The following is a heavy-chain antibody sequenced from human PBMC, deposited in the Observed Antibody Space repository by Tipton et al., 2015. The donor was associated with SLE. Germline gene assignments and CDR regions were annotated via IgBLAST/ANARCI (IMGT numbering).Heavy chain of an antibody. D-gene: IGHD6-13*01. CDR1: GGSISSYR. V-gene: IGHV4-59*08. Sequence: TLSLTCTVSGGSISSYRWSWIRQPPGKGLEWIGYVYYSGSTNYNPSLKSRVTMSIDTSKNQFSLKLRSVTVADTAVYYCARHRMMDSSSWAYYFDYWGQGTLVTVSS. J-gene: IGHJ4*02. CDR3: ARHRMMDSSSWAYYFDY. CDR2: VYYSGST.